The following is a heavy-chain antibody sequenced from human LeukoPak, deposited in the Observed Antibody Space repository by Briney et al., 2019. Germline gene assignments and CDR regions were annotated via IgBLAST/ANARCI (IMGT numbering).Heavy chain of an antibody. J-gene: IGHJ4*02. Sequence: ASVKVSCKASGYTFTSYAMHWVRQAPGQRLEWMGWINAGNGNTKYSQKFQGRVTITRDTSASTAYMELSSLRSEDTAVYYCARDRVGRIHIKSTPGQYSSSWAIDYWGQGTLVTVSS. CDR1: GYTFTSYA. V-gene: IGHV1-3*01. CDR2: INAGNGNT. D-gene: IGHD6-13*01. CDR3: ARDRVGRIHIKSTPGQYSSSWAIDY.